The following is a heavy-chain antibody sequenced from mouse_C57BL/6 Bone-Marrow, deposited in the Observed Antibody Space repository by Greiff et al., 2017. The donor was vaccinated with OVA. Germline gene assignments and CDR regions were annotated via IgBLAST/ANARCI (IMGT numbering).Heavy chain of an antibody. V-gene: IGHV5-16*02. CDR2: INYDGSST. J-gene: IGHJ1*03. CDR1: GFTFSDYY. CDR3: ARKDWDWYFDV. D-gene: IGHD4-1*01. Sequence: EVKVVESEGGLVQPGSSMKLSCTASGFTFSDYYMAWVRQVPEKGLEWVANINYDGSSTYYLDSLKSRFIISRDNAKNTLFLQMTSLRSEDTAMYYCARKDWDWYFDVWGTGTTVTVSS.